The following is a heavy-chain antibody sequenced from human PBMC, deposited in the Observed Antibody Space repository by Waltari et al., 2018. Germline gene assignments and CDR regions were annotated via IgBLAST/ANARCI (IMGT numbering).Heavy chain of an antibody. CDR3: ARALCSSTSCSNWFDP. V-gene: IGHV4-34*01. D-gene: IGHD2-2*01. CDR1: GGSFSGYY. Sequence: QVQLQQWGAGLLKPSETLSLTCAVYGGSFSGYYWSWIRQPPGKGLEWIGEINHSGSTNYNPSLKSRVTISVDPSKNQFSLKLSSVTAADTAVYYCARALCSSTSCSNWFDPWGQGTLVTVSS. J-gene: IGHJ5*02. CDR2: INHSGST.